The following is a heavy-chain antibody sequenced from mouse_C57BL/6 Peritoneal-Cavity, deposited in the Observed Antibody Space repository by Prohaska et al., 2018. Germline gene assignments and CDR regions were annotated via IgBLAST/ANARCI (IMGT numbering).Heavy chain of an antibody. Sequence: MSCKASGYTFTSYTMHWAKQRPGQALEWIGYINPSIGYTKYNQKFKDKATLTADKASSTAYMQLSSLTSEDSAVYYCARSDITTVVADYWGQGTTLTVSS. CDR1: GYTFTSYT. J-gene: IGHJ2*01. V-gene: IGHV1-4*01. CDR3: ARSDITTVVADY. D-gene: IGHD1-1*01. CDR2: INPSIGYT.